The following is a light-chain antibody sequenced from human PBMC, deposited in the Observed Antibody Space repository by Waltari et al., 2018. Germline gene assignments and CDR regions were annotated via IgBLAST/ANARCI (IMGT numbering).Light chain of an antibody. J-gene: IGLJ3*02. CDR3: QTGGHGTWV. CDR2: VNSDVSH. V-gene: IGLV4-69*01. CDR1: SGSSSNI. Sequence: QLVLTQSPSASASLGASVKPTCTLSSGSSSNIIAWIQQQTEKGPRYVMKVNSDVSHSKGDESPYRFSGSSSGAERYLTISTVQSEDEADYYCQTGGHGTWVFGGGTKLTVL.